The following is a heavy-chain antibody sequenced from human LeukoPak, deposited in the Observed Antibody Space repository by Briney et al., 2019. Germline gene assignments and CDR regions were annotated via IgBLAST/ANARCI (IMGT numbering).Heavy chain of an antibody. Sequence: ASVKVSCKTSGYTFITYDINWVRQATGQGLEWMGWMNPNTGNAGYPRKFQSRVTMTRNTSMSTAYMELSSIKSEATAVYYCARGVRRARTEDYESSGYFPADYWGQGTLVTVSS. CDR3: ARGVRRARTEDYESSGYFPADY. CDR2: MNPNTGNA. CDR1: GYTFITYD. V-gene: IGHV1-8*01. J-gene: IGHJ4*02. D-gene: IGHD3-22*01.